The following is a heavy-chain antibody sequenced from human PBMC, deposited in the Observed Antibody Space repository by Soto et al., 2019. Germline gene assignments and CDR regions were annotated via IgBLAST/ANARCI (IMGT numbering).Heavy chain of an antibody. Sequence: SETLSLTCAVSGGSINSAYYWGWIRQPPGKGLEWIGSIYYSGSTYYNPSLKSRVTISVDRSKNQFSLNLSSVTAADTAVYYCARVPDRWGQGTLVTVSS. CDR3: ARVPDR. D-gene: IGHD2-2*01. CDR2: IYYSGST. V-gene: IGHV4-39*07. CDR1: GGSINSAYY. J-gene: IGHJ5*02.